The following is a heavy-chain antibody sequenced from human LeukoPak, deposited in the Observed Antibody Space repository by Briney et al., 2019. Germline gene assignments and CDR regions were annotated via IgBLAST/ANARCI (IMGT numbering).Heavy chain of an antibody. J-gene: IGHJ5*02. CDR3: ARERCSSTSCYAAFS. Sequence: PGGPLRLSCAASGFTFSSYSMIWVRQAPGKGLEWVSYISSSSSTIYYADSVKGRFTISRDNAKNSLYLQMNSLRAEDTAVYYCARERCSSTSCYAAFSWGQGTLVTVSS. CDR1: GFTFSSYS. CDR2: ISSSSSTI. D-gene: IGHD2-2*01. V-gene: IGHV3-48*01.